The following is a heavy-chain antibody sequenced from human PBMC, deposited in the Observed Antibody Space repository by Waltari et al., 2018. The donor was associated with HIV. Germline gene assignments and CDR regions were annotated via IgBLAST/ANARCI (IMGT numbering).Heavy chain of an antibody. V-gene: IGHV3-15*01. J-gene: IGHJ4*02. CDR2: IKTKGDGGAT. Sequence: EVQLVESGGDLLKPGGCLRLSCAAPGFTLNSVWMSWVRQAPGEGLGWVGRIKTKGDGGATDYAAAVKGRLTISRDDSKNTVYLQMNSLKIEDTAVYYCTSEEDYGSGSHFDYWGQGTLVTVSS. CDR1: GFTLNSVW. CDR3: TSEEDYGSGSHFDY. D-gene: IGHD3-10*01.